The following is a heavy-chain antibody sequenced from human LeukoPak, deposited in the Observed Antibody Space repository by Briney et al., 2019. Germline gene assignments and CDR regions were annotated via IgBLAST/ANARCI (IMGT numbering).Heavy chain of an antibody. CDR2: INHSGST. Sequence: SETLSLTCSVYGGSFSGYYWSWIRQPPGKGLVWIGEINHSGSTNYNPSLKSRVTISVDTSKNQFSLKLSSVTAADTGVYYGARGHYDFWSGYLVVAKNWFDPWGQGTLVTVSS. D-gene: IGHD3-3*01. CDR1: GGSFSGYY. V-gene: IGHV4-34*01. CDR3: ARGHYDFWSGYLVVAKNWFDP. J-gene: IGHJ5*02.